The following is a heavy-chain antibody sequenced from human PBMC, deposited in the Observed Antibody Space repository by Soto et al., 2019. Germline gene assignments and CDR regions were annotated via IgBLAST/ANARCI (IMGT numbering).Heavy chain of an antibody. J-gene: IGHJ4*02. Sequence: EVQLVESGGDLVQPGGSLRLSCAASGFAFSSYEMNWVRQAPGKGLEWISYIGSSGSPIYYSDSVRGRFTISRDSAKNSLYLQMASLRAEDTAVYYCAREELNCGGDCFSLWGQGTVVTVSS. V-gene: IGHV3-48*03. CDR2: IGSSGSPI. CDR3: AREELNCGGDCFSL. CDR1: GFAFSSYE. D-gene: IGHD2-21*02.